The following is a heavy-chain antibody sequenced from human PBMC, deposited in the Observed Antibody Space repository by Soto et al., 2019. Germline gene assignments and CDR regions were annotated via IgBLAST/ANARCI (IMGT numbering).Heavy chain of an antibody. CDR1: CGSFIGYF. Sequence: PSETLSLTCDFYCGSFIGYFWNWIRQSLGKGLEWIGKVNHNGRNNYNPSLKSRVTISLDMSKKQISLKLTSVTAADTAVYYCARGGSSDWQVAFDFWGQGTMVTVS. CDR3: ARGGSSDWQVAFDF. J-gene: IGHJ3*01. CDR2: VNHNGRN. D-gene: IGHD6-19*01. V-gene: IGHV4-34*01.